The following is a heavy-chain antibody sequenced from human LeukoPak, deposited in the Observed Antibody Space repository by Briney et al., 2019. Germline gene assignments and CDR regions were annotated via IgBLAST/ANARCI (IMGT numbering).Heavy chain of an antibody. Sequence: PGGSLRLSCAASGFTFSTYWMNWVRQAPGKGLVWVSRIRSDGKSTSYADSVKGRFTISKDNAKNTVYLQMNNLRAEDTAVYYCVSFYETYWGRGTLVTVSS. CDR1: GFTFSTYW. CDR3: VSFYETY. CDR2: IRSDGKST. J-gene: IGHJ4*02. D-gene: IGHD2-2*01. V-gene: IGHV3-74*01.